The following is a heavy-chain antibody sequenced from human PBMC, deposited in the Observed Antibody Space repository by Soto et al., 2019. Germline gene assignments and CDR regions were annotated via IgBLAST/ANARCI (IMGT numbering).Heavy chain of an antibody. CDR1: GGSISNGYYY. CDR3: ARWVEVSLDYFDS. J-gene: IGHJ4*02. Sequence: SETLSLTCTVSGGSISNGYYYWSWVRQNPGKGLEWIGHIYNSGRTYYNTSLKNRVTISVDTSKKQFSLNLSSVTAADTAVYYCARWVEVSLDYFDSWGQGTPVTVSS. V-gene: IGHV4-31*03. D-gene: IGHD2-15*01. CDR2: IYNSGRT.